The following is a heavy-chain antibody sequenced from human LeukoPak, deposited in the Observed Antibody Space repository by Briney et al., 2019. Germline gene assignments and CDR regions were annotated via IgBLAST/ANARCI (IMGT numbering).Heavy chain of an antibody. J-gene: IGHJ5*02. CDR2: INHSGST. CDR3: ARGTPSRQYCSGSSFPACSGNWFDP. Sequence: SETLSLTCAVYGGSFSGYYWSWIRQPPGKGLEWIGEINHSGSTNYNPSLKSRVTISVDTSKNQFSLKLSSVTAADTAVYYCARGTPSRQYCSGSSFPACSGNWFDPWGQGTLVTVSS. D-gene: IGHD2-15*01. CDR1: GGSFSGYY. V-gene: IGHV4-34*01.